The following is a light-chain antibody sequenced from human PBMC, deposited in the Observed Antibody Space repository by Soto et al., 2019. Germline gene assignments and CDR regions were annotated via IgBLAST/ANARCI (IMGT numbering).Light chain of an antibody. CDR3: QQYGSSPVT. J-gene: IGKJ1*01. Sequence: EIVLTQSPGTLSLSPGERATLSCRASQSVSSSYLAWYQQKPGQAPRLLIYGASSGATGIPDRFSGSGYGQDFPRTISREEPEDCAVYYCQQYGSSPVTLGQGPKVEIK. CDR1: QSVSSSY. V-gene: IGKV3-20*01. CDR2: GAS.